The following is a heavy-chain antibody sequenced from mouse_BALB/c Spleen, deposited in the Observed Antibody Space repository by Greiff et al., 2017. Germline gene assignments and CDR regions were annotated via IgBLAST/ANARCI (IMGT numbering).Heavy chain of an antibody. CDR1: GFTFSNYW. CDR2: IRLKSNNYAT. CDR3: TKDYGRAWFAY. J-gene: IGHJ3*01. V-gene: IGHV6-6*02. D-gene: IGHD2-4*01. Sequence: EVKLMESGGGLVQPGGSMKLSCVASGFTFSNYWMNWVRQSPEKGLEWVAEIRLKSNNYATHYAESVKGRFTISRDDSKSSVYLQMNNLRAEDTGIYYCTKDYGRAWFAYWGQGTLVTVSA.